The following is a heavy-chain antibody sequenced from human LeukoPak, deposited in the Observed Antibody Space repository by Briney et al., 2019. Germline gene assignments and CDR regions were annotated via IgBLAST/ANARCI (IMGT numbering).Heavy chain of an antibody. V-gene: IGHV3-49*03. CDR1: GFVFSEYA. D-gene: IGHD3-16*02. CDR2: IRRKDYGGTI. Sequence: QPGRSLRLSCTGSGFVFSEYAISWLRQAPDKGVGWVVVIRRKDYGGTIEYAPSVRGRFTISRDDSNSIAYLQMNSLRTEDTGVYYCSREVVVMTAGGPLWKRGHLYWGQGTLVTVSS. J-gene: IGHJ4*02. CDR3: SREVVVMTAGGPLWKRGHLY.